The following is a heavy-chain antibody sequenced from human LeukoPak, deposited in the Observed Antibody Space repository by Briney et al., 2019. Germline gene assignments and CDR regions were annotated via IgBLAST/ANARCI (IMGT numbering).Heavy chain of an antibody. J-gene: IGHJ5*02. D-gene: IGHD6-19*01. CDR1: GFTFSTYW. V-gene: IGHV3-7*01. CDR2: MNQDGSAI. CDR3: ASADSGRNSLAP. Sequence: GGSLRLSCAASGFTFSTYWMSWARQAPGKGVEWVAKMNQDGSAISYVDSVKGRFTISRDNAKNSLYLQMNSLRAEDTAVYYCASADSGRNSLAPWGQGTLVIVSS.